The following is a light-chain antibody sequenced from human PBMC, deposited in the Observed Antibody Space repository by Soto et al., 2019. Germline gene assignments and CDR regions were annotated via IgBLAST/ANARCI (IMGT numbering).Light chain of an antibody. CDR1: QSVSTN. V-gene: IGKV3-15*01. J-gene: IGKJ1*01. Sequence: EIVMTQSPATLSVSPGERATLSCRASQSVSTNLAWYQQKLGQAPRLLIYGASTRATGIPARFSGSGSGTEFTLTISSQQSEDFAVYYCQHYNNWPPWTFGQGTKVEIK. CDR3: QHYNNWPPWT. CDR2: GAS.